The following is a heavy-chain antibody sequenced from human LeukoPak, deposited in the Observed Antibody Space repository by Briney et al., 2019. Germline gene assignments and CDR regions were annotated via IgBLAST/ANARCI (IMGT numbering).Heavy chain of an antibody. Sequence: SETLSLTCSVSGFSISGGYYWGWIRQPPGKGLEWIGEINHSGSSNYNPSLKSRVTISVDTSKNQFSLKLSSVTAADTAVYYCARSGTYQHSSSYDYWGQGTLVTVSS. J-gene: IGHJ4*02. CDR3: ARSGTYQHSSSYDY. CDR1: GFSISGGYY. D-gene: IGHD6-13*01. V-gene: IGHV4-38-2*02. CDR2: INHSGSS.